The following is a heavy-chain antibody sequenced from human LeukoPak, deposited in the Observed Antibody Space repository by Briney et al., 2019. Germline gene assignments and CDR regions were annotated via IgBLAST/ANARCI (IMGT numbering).Heavy chain of an antibody. J-gene: IGHJ6*02. CDR2: ISYDGSNK. CDR3: ARGMDV. Sequence: GGSLRLSCAASGFTFSSYAMHWVRQAPGKGLEWVAVISYDGSNKYYADSVKGRFTISRDNSKNTLYLQMNSLRAEDTAVYYCARGMDVRGQGTMVTVSS. CDR1: GFTFSSYA. V-gene: IGHV3-30-3*01.